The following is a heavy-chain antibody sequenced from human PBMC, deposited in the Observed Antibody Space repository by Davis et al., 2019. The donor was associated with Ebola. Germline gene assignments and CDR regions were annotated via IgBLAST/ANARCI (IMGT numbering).Heavy chain of an antibody. Sequence: HTGGSLRLSCTASGFSFSSYWMHWVRQAPGKGLVWVSRIKTDGSLIGYGESVQGRFTISRDNAKNTLYLQMNDLRAEDTAVYYCAREGRIFGCDYWGQGALVTVSS. CDR3: AREGRIFGCDY. V-gene: IGHV3-74*01. CDR1: GFSFSSYW. D-gene: IGHD3-3*01. J-gene: IGHJ4*02. CDR2: IKTDGSLI.